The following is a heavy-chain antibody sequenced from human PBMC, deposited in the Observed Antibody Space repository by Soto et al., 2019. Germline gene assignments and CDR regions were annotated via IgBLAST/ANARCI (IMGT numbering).Heavy chain of an antibody. V-gene: IGHV4-59*01. D-gene: IGHD2-15*01. Sequence: SGTPSLTRTVSGGSISSFYWGWIRQPPGKGLEWIGYIYYSGSTNYNPSLKSRVTISVDTSKNQFSLKLSSVTAADTAVYYCARNYGGSPFDYWGQGTLVTVSS. J-gene: IGHJ4*02. CDR2: IYYSGST. CDR3: ARNYGGSPFDY. CDR1: GGSISSFY.